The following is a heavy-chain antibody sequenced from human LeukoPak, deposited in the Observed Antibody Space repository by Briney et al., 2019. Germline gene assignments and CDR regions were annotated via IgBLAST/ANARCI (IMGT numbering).Heavy chain of an antibody. J-gene: IGHJ6*03. D-gene: IGHD2/OR15-2a*01. V-gene: IGHV3-30*04. CDR3: ARPFLAGGYYMDV. CDR2: ISYDGSNK. Sequence: GGSLRLSCAASGFTFSTYAMHWVRQAPGKGLEWVALISYDGSNKYYADSVKGRFTISRDNSKNTLFLQMNSLRADDTAVYYCARPFLAGGYYMDVWGKGTTVSVSS. CDR1: GFTFSTYA.